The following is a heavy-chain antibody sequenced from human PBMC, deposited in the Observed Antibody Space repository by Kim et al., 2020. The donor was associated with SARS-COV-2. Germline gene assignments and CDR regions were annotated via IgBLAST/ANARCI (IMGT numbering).Heavy chain of an antibody. V-gene: IGHV3-33*06. CDR2: IWYDGSNK. Sequence: GGSLRLSCAASGFTFSSYGMHWVRQAPGKGLEWVAVIWYDGSNKYYADSVKGRFTISRDNSKNTLYLQMNSLRAEDTAVYYCAKDCPDYYGMDVWGQGTTVTVSS. CDR1: GFTFSSYG. J-gene: IGHJ6*02. CDR3: AKDCPDYYGMDV.